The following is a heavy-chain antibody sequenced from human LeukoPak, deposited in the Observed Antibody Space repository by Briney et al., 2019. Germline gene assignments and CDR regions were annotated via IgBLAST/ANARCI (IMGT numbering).Heavy chain of an antibody. CDR1: GYTFTGYS. J-gene: IGHJ6*02. CDR3: ASPRVLLPDYYYGMGV. Sequence: ASVKLSCTASGYTFTGYSMHWVRQAPGKGLEWMGGINSNSGSKNYAQSFKGRFTITRDTSMSTAYMQMNRLRSEDTAVYYCASPRVLLPDYYYGMGVWGQGTTVTVAS. D-gene: IGHD2-15*01. CDR2: INSNSGSK. V-gene: IGHV1-2*02.